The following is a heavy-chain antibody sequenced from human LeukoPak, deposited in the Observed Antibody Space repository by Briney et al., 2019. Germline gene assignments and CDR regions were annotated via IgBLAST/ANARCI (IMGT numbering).Heavy chain of an antibody. V-gene: IGHV4-38-2*01. CDR3: ASLSGTTLSDAFDI. CDR2: IYHSGST. J-gene: IGHJ3*02. CDR1: GYSISSGYY. D-gene: IGHD1-7*01. Sequence: PSETLSLXCAVSGYSISSGYYWGWIRQPPGRGPEGIGSIYHSGSTYYNPSLKSRVTISVDTSKNQFSLKLSSVTAADTAVYYCASLSGTTLSDAFDIWGQGTMVTVSS.